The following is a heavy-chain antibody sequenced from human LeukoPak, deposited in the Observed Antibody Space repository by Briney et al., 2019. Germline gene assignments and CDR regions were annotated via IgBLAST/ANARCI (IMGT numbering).Heavy chain of an antibody. Sequence: PGGSLRLSCAASGFTFSSYAMSWVRQAPGKGLEWVSGISSGGGSTYYADSVKARFTISRDISKDTLFLQMNSMRAEDTAVYYCAKCGYWNDALYYYGMDVWGQGTTVTVSS. D-gene: IGHD1-1*01. V-gene: IGHV3-23*01. CDR3: AKCGYWNDALYYYGMDV. CDR1: GFTFSSYA. CDR2: ISSGGGST. J-gene: IGHJ6*02.